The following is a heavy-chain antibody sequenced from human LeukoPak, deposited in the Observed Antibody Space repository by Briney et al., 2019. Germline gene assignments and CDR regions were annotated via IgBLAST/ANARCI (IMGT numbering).Heavy chain of an antibody. CDR3: AKDQYDSSIFDY. D-gene: IGHD3-22*01. CDR1: GFTFSSYA. CDR2: ISGSGGST. Sequence: GGSLRLSCAASGFTFSSYAMSWVRQAPGKGLEWVSAISGSGGSTYYADSVKGRFTISRDNSKNTLYLQMNSLRAEDAAVYYCAKDQYDSSIFDYWGQGTLVTVSS. V-gene: IGHV3-23*01. J-gene: IGHJ4*02.